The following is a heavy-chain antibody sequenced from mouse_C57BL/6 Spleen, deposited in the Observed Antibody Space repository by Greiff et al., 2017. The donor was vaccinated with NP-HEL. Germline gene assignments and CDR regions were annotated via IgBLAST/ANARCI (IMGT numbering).Heavy chain of an antibody. D-gene: IGHD1-1*01. Sequence: QVQLQQSGTELVKPGASVKLSCKASGYTFTSYWMHWVKQRPGQGLEWIGNINPSNGGTNYNEKFKSKATLTVDKSSSTAYMQLSSLTSEDSAVYYCARSRTTVYAMDYWGQGTSVTVSS. CDR3: ARSRTTVYAMDY. CDR1: GYTFTSYW. J-gene: IGHJ4*01. CDR2: INPSNGGT. V-gene: IGHV1-53*01.